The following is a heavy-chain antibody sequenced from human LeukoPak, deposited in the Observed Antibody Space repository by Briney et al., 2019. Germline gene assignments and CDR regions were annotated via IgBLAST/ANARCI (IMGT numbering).Heavy chain of an antibody. Sequence: ASVKVSCKASGYTFTSYGISWVRQAPGQGLEWMGWISAYNGNTNYAQKLQGRVTMTTDTSTSTAYMELRSLRSNDTAVYYCARDRGIAAAGTGADNWFDPWGQGTLVTVSS. D-gene: IGHD6-13*01. V-gene: IGHV1-18*01. CDR1: GYTFTSYG. CDR2: ISAYNGNT. CDR3: ARDRGIAAAGTGADNWFDP. J-gene: IGHJ5*02.